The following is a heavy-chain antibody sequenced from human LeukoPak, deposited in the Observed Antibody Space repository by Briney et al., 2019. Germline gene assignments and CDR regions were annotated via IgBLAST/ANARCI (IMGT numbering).Heavy chain of an antibody. D-gene: IGHD1-26*01. CDR3: ASGVSSGTYFLSRDYCYMDV. CDR1: GFTVSSNY. J-gene: IGHJ6*03. V-gene: IGHV3-66*01. Sequence: PGGSLRLSCAASGFTVSSNYMTWVRQAPGKGLEWVSIIYSGDSTYYADSVKGRFTISRDNSKNTLYLQMNSLRTEDTAVYYCASGVSSGTYFLSRDYCYMDVWGKGTTVTISS. CDR2: IYSGDST.